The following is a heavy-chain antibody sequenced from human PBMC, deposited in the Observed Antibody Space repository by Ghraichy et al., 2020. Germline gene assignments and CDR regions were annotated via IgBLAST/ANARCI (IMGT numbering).Heavy chain of an antibody. D-gene: IGHD3-22*01. CDR2: ISAYNGNT. CDR3: ARDGNYYDSSGYYGPRSPYDY. CDR1: GYTFTSYG. V-gene: IGHV1-18*01. J-gene: IGHJ4*02. Sequence: ASVKVSCKASGYTFTSYGISWVRQAPGQGLEWMGWISAYNGNTNYAQKLQGRVTMTTDTSTSTAYMELRSLRSDDTAVYYCARDGNYYDSSGYYGPRSPYDYWGQGTLVTVSS.